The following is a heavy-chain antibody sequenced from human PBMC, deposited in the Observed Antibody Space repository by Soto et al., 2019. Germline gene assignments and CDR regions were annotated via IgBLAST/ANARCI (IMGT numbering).Heavy chain of an antibody. D-gene: IGHD6-25*01. CDR1: GGSISSSNYY. J-gene: IGHJ5*02. V-gene: IGHV4-39*01. CDR3: ARTSIAANWFDP. Sequence: SETLSLTCTVSGGSISSSNYYWGWIRQPPGKGLEWIGSINYSGSTNYNPSLKSRVTISVDTSKNQFSLKLSSVTAADTAVYYCARTSIAANWFDPWGQGTLVTVSS. CDR2: INYSGST.